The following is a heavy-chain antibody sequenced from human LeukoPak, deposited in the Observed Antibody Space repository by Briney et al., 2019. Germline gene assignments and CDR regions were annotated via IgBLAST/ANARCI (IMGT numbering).Heavy chain of an antibody. V-gene: IGHV1-8*01. J-gene: IGHJ4*02. CDR1: GYTFTSYD. D-gene: IGHD4-17*01. CDR2: MNPNSGNT. CDR3: ARGKWINGDYSGIDY. Sequence: ASVKVSCKASGYTFTSYDINWVRLATGQGLEWMGWMNPNSGNTGYAQKFQGRVTMTRNTSISTAYMELSSLRSEDTAVYYCARGKWINGDYSGIDYWGQGTLVTVSS.